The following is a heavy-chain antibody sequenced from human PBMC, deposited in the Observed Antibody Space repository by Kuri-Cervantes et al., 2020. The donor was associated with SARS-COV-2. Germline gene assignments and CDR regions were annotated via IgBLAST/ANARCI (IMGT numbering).Heavy chain of an antibody. CDR1: GFTFSSYG. CDR3: AREAFGYRSGGSCYSHY. J-gene: IGHJ4*02. Sequence: GGSLRLSCAASGFTFSSYGMHWVRQAPGKGLEWVANIKQDGSEKYYVDSVKGRFTISRDNAKNSLYLQMNSLRAEDTAVYYCAREAFGYRSGGSCYSHYWGQGTLVTDSS. V-gene: IGHV3-7*01. CDR2: IKQDGSEK. D-gene: IGHD2-15*01.